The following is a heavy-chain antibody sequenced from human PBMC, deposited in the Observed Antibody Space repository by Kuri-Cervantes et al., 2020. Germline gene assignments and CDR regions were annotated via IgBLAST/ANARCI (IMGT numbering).Heavy chain of an antibody. J-gene: IGHJ6*02. CDR2: IYYSGST. V-gene: IGHV4-59*12. CDR3: ARPYELRYFDWPPMDV. Sequence: GSLRLSCTVSGGSISSYYWSWIRQPPGKGLEWIGYIYYSGSTNYNPSLKSRVTISVDTSKNQFSLKLSPVTAADTAVYYCARPYELRYFDWPPMDVWGQGTTVTVSS. CDR1: GGSISSYY. D-gene: IGHD3-9*01.